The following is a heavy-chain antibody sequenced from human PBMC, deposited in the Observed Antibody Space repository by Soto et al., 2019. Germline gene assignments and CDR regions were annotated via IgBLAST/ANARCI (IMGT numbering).Heavy chain of an antibody. D-gene: IGHD2-2*01. V-gene: IGHV1-18*04. J-gene: IGHJ6*02. CDR3: ATGGYCSSTSCYGYPYYGLDV. CDR1: GYTFTSYG. CDR2: ISAYNGNT. Sequence: ASVKVSCKAAGYTFTSYGISWVRQAPGQGLEWMGWISAYNGNTNYAQKLQGRVTMTTDTSTSTAYMELRSLRSDDTAVYYCATGGYCSSTSCYGYPYYGLDVWGQRTTV.